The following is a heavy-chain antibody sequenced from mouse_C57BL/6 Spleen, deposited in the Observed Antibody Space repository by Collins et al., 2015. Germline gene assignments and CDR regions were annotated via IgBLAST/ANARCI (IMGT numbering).Heavy chain of an antibody. CDR2: IDPSDSET. CDR3: AREEGGNLFAY. Sequence: QVQLQQPGAELVRPGSSVKLSCKASGYTFTSYWMHWVKQRPIQGLEWIGNIDPSDSETHYNQKFKDKATLTVDKSSSTAYMQLSSLTSEDSAVYYCAREEGGNLFAYWGRGTLVTVSA. D-gene: IGHD1-1*02. CDR1: GYTFTSYW. V-gene: IGHV1-52*01. J-gene: IGHJ3*01.